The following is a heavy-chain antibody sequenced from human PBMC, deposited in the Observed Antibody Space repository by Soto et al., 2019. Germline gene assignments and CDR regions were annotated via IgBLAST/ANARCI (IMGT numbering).Heavy chain of an antibody. CDR2: IYYSGST. CDR1: GGSISSYY. D-gene: IGHD2-2*01. Sequence: SETLSLTCTVSGGSISSYYWSWIRQPPGKGLEWIGYIYYSGSTNYNPSLKSRVTISVDTSKNQFSLKLSSATAADTAVYYCARHRGGIVVVPAAMRGPWFDPWGQGTLVTVSS. V-gene: IGHV4-59*08. CDR3: ARHRGGIVVVPAAMRGPWFDP. J-gene: IGHJ5*02.